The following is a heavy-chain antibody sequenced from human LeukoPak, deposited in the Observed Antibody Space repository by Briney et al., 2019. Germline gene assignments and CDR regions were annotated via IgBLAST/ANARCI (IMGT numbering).Heavy chain of an antibody. J-gene: IGHJ4*02. D-gene: IGHD3-10*01. CDR3: VRDGPFGSGTFGY. CDR2: IKVDGSEK. Sequence: PGGSLRLSCVASGFSFSRSWMSWVRQAPGQGLEWLANIKVDGSEKHYLDSVEGRFIISRDNAKNSLHLQMNNLRAEDTAEYYCVRDGPFGSGTFGYWAQGTLVSVSS. CDR1: GFSFSRSW. V-gene: IGHV3-7*01.